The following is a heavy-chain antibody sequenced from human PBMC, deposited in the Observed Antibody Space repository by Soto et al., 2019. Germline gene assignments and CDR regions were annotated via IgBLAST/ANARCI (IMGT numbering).Heavy chain of an antibody. D-gene: IGHD1-1*01. CDR2: ISAHNGNT. Sequence: QVHLVQSGAEVKKPGASVKVSCKGSGYAFTTYGITWVRQAHGQGLEWMGWISAHNGNTNYAQKLQGRVTVTRDTSTSTSYMDLRSLRYDDTAVYYCARGRYGDYWGQGALVTVSS. CDR3: ARGRYGDY. V-gene: IGHV1-18*01. CDR1: GYAFTTYG. J-gene: IGHJ4*02.